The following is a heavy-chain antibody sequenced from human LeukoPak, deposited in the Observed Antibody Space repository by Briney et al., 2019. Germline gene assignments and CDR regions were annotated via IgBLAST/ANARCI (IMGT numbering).Heavy chain of an antibody. CDR2: SGSGGST. J-gene: IGHJ3*02. CDR1: GFTFSSYA. D-gene: IGHD3-16*01. Sequence: PGGSLRLSCAASGFTFSSYAMSWVRQAPGKGLEWVSGSGSGGSTYYADSVKGRFTISRDNSKNTLYLQMNTLRAEDTAVYYCAKDREYSYVYDAFDIWGQGTLVTVSS. V-gene: IGHV3-23*01. CDR3: AKDREYSYVYDAFDI.